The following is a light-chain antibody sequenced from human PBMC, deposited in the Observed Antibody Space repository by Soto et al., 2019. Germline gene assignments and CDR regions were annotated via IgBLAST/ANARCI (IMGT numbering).Light chain of an antibody. CDR3: QQSYRIPWT. V-gene: IGKV1-39*01. Sequence: DIQMTQSPSSLSASVGDRVTITCRASQSISSYLNWYQQKPGKAPKLLINVAASSQSGVPSRFSGSGSGTDFTLTISSLQPEDFATYYCQQSYRIPWTFGQGTKVEIK. J-gene: IGKJ1*01. CDR1: QSISSY. CDR2: VAA.